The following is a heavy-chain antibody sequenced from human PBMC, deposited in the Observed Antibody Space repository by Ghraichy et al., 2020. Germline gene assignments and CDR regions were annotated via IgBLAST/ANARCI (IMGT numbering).Heavy chain of an antibody. CDR3: ARAASSSWYSSCYYYYYGMDV. D-gene: IGHD6-13*01. CDR1: GYTFTSYG. Sequence: ASVKVSCKASGYTFTSYGISWVRQAPGQGLEWMGWISAYNGNTNYAQKLQGRVTMTTDTSTSTAYMELRSLRSDDTAVYYCARAASSSWYSSCYYYYYGMDVWGQGTTVTVSS. V-gene: IGHV1-18*01. J-gene: IGHJ6*02. CDR2: ISAYNGNT.